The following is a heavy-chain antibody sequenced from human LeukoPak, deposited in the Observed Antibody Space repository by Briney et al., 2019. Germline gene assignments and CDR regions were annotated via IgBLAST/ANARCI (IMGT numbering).Heavy chain of an antibody. CDR2: LSYDGRDK. Sequence: PGGSLRLSCAASGFTFSSYGMHWVRQAPGKGLEWVAVLSYDGRDKYYAESVKGRFTISRDNSKNTFYLQMNSLRPEDTAVYFCAKDGEGAAAAYYFDYWGQGTLVNVFS. D-gene: IGHD7-27*01. CDR1: GFTFSSYG. J-gene: IGHJ4*02. CDR3: AKDGEGAAAAYYFDY. V-gene: IGHV3-30*18.